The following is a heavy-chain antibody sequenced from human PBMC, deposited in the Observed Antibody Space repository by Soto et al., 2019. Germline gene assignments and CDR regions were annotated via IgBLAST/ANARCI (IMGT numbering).Heavy chain of an antibody. J-gene: IGHJ4*02. Sequence: SETLSLTCAVFGGSFSDFSWIWIRQPPGKGLEYIGYIYHSASTYYNPSLKSRVTISVDRSKNQFSLKLNSVTAADTAAYYCARVPDYWGQGTLVTVSS. CDR2: IYHSAST. CDR3: ARVPDY. CDR1: GGSFSDFS. V-gene: IGHV4-30-2*01.